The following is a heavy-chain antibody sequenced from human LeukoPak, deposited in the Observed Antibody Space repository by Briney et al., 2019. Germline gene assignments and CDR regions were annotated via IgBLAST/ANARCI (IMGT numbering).Heavy chain of an antibody. V-gene: IGHV4-59*12. Sequence: SETLSLTCTVSGGSISSYYWSWIRQPPGKGLEWIGYIYHSGSTNYNPSLKSRVTISVDTSKNQFSLKLSSVTAADTAVYYCARKGYSGSYYTHYWGQGTLVTVSS. CDR3: ARKGYSGSYYTHY. CDR2: IYHSGST. CDR1: GGSISSYY. J-gene: IGHJ4*02. D-gene: IGHD1-26*01.